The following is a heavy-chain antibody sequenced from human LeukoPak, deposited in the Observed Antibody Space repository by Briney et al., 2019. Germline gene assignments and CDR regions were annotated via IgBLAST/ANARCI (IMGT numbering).Heavy chain of an antibody. Sequence: GGSLRLSCAASGFTFSSHWMTWVRQAPGKGLEWVANIEQDGSVKYYVDSVKGRFTISRDNAKNSLYLQMNSLRVEDTAVYYCAREGNYNMDVWGKGTTVTVSS. CDR1: GFTFSSHW. J-gene: IGHJ6*03. CDR3: AREGNYNMDV. V-gene: IGHV3-7*01. CDR2: IEQDGSVK.